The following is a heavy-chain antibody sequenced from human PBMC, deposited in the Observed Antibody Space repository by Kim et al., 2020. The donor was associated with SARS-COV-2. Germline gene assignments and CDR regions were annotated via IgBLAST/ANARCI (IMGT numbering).Heavy chain of an antibody. J-gene: IGHJ4*02. Sequence: KGRFTIPRDDAKSIAYLQMNSLKTEDTAVYYCTRDYYGSGSYYNFLPFDYWGQGTLVTVSS. D-gene: IGHD3-10*01. V-gene: IGHV3-49*02. CDR3: TRDYYGSGSYYNFLPFDY.